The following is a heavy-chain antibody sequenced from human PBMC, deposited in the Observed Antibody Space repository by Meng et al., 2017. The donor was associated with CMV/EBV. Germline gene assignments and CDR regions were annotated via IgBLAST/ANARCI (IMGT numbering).Heavy chain of an antibody. CDR1: GFTFSTYA. D-gene: IGHD2-15*01. J-gene: IGHJ4*02. V-gene: IGHV3-23*01. Sequence: SCAASGFTFSTYAMSWVRQAPGKGLEWASSISGGGGSTYYADSVKGRFTISRDNSKNTLYLQMNSLRAEDTAVYYCAKRWNYLDYWGQGKMVTVSS. CDR2: ISGGGGST. CDR3: AKRWNYLDY.